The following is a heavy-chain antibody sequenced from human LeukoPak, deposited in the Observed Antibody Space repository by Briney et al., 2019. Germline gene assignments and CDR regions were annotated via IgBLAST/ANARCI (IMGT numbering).Heavy chain of an antibody. CDR2: IYYSGST. J-gene: IGHJ2*01. V-gene: IGHV4-59*01. D-gene: IGHD2-15*01. CDR1: GGSISSYY. Sequence: SETLSLTCTVSGGSISSYYWSWIRQPPGKGLEWIGYIYYSGSTNYNPSLKSRVTISVDTSKNQFSLKLSSVTAADTAVYYCARDDCSGGSCYFDLWGRGTLVTVSS. CDR3: ARDDCSGGSCYFDL.